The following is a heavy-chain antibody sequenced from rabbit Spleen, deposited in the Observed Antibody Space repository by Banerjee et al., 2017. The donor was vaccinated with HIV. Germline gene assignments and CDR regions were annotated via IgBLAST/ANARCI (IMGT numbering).Heavy chain of an antibody. D-gene: IGHD1-1*01. CDR2: IYTDTETT. CDR3: ARDGSGGISYYFNL. CDR1: GFTFNNYW. Sequence: QEHLVESGGGLVKPEGSLTLTCTASGFTFNNYWICWVRQAPGKGLELIACIYTDTETTYYTTWAKGRFTISKTSSTTVTLQMTSLTAADTATYFCARDGSGGISYYFNLWGPGTLVTVS. V-gene: IGHV1S45*01. J-gene: IGHJ4*01.